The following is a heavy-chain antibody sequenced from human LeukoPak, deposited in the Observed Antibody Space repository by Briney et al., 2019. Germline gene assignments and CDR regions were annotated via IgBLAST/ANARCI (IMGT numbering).Heavy chain of an antibody. Sequence: PGGSLRLSCAASGFTFSNAWMSWVRQAPGKGLEWVGRIKSKADGGTTDYAAPVKGRFTISRDDSKNTLYLQMNSLKTEDTAMYYCTTDDSSGYWSFDYWGQGTLVTVSS. CDR2: IKSKADGGTT. CDR3: TTDDSSGYWSFDY. J-gene: IGHJ4*02. CDR1: GFTFSNAW. D-gene: IGHD3-22*01. V-gene: IGHV3-15*01.